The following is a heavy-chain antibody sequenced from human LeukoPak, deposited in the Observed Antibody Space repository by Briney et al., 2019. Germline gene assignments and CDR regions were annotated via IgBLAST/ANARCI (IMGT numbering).Heavy chain of an antibody. Sequence: PGGSLRLSCAASGFTFSNYAMHWVRQAPGKGPEWVAVISYDGGNEYYADSVKGRFTISRDNSKNTLYLQMNSLRAEDTAVYYCARDNNCDYWGQGTLVTVSS. D-gene: IGHD2/OR15-2a*01. J-gene: IGHJ4*02. CDR1: GFTFSNYA. CDR2: ISYDGGNE. CDR3: ARDNNCDY. V-gene: IGHV3-30*04.